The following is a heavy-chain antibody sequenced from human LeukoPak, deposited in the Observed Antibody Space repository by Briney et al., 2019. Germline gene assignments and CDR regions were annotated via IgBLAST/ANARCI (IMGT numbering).Heavy chain of an antibody. Sequence: GGSLRLSCAASGFTLSTSWMGWVRQAPGKGLEWVANIKQDGSEKYYVDSVRGRFTISRDNAKNSLYLQMNSLRAEDTAVYYCARDRFYGDYAGVADYWGQGTQVAVSS. CDR2: IKQDGSEK. CDR3: ARDRFYGDYAGVADY. D-gene: IGHD4-17*01. CDR1: GFTLSTSW. V-gene: IGHV3-7*01. J-gene: IGHJ4*02.